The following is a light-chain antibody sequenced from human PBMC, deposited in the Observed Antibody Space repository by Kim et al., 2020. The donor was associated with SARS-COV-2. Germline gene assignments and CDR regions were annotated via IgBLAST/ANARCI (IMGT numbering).Light chain of an antibody. V-gene: IGLV2-8*01. J-gene: IGLJ2*01. CDR3: SSYAGSNNLV. CDR1: SSYVGGYND. Sequence: GHSVTISCTGTSSYVGGYNDVSWYQQHPGKAPKLMIYEVSKRPSGVPDRFSGSKSGNTASLTVSGLQAEDEADYYCSSYAGSNNLVFGGGTQLTVL. CDR2: EVS.